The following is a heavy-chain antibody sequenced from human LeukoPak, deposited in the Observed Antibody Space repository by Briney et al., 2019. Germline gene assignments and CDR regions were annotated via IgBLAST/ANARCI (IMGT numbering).Heavy chain of an antibody. CDR1: GDSISSSSNY. J-gene: IGHJ4*02. V-gene: IGHV4-39*01. D-gene: IGHD3-16*01. Sequence: PSETLSLTCTVSGDSISSSSNYWGWIRQPPGKGLEWIGSIYYSGSTYYNPSLKSRVTISVDTSKNQFSLKLSSVTAADTAVYYCTLRLGELWGQGTLVTVSS. CDR3: TLRLGEL. CDR2: IYYSGST.